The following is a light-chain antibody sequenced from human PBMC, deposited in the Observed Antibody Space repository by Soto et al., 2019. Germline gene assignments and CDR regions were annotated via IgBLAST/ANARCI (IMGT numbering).Light chain of an antibody. CDR1: QSSSRY. Sequence: DIQMPQSPSSLSASVGDRVTITCRASQSSSRYLNWYQQKPGKAPNLLIYVASSLQSEVPSRFSGSGSGTDFTLTITSLQPEDFATYYCQQSYGTPITFGQGTRLEIK. CDR2: VAS. CDR3: QQSYGTPIT. V-gene: IGKV1-39*01. J-gene: IGKJ5*01.